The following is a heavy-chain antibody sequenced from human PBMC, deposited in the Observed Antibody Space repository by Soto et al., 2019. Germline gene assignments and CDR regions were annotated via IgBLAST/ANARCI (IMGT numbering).Heavy chain of an antibody. CDR2: IVVGSGNT. Sequence: SVKVSCKASGFTFTNSAVQWVRQARGQRLEWIGWIVVGSGNTNYAQKFQERVTITRDMSTSTAYMELSSLRSEDTAVYYCAAERGEYFYYYYDMDVWGQGTTVTVSS. CDR3: AAERGEYFYYYYDMDV. CDR1: GFTFTNSA. V-gene: IGHV1-58*01. J-gene: IGHJ6*02. D-gene: IGHD2-2*01.